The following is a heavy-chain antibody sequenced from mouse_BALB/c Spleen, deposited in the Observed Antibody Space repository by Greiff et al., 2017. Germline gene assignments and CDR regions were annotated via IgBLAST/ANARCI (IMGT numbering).Heavy chain of an antibody. Sequence: QVQLQQSGAELVKPGASVKLSCKASGYTFTSYYMYWVKQRPGQGLEWIGEINPSNGGTNFNEKFKSKATLTVDKSSSTAYMQLSSLTSEDSAVYYCARSKESLWFLYWGQGTTLTVSS. CDR3: ARSKESLWFLY. CDR1: GYTFTSYY. CDR2: INPSNGGT. V-gene: IGHV1S81*02. J-gene: IGHJ2*01. D-gene: IGHD2-2*01.